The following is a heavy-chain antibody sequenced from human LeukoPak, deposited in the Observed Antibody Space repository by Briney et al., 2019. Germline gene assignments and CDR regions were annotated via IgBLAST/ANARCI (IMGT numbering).Heavy chain of an antibody. J-gene: IGHJ4*01. D-gene: IGHD6-19*01. CDR2: INPSDGRT. V-gene: IGHV1-46*01. Sequence: ASVKVSCKASGYTFAGYHIHWVRRAPGQGLEWMGIINPSDGRTSYAQEFQDRVILTSDTSARTVYMELRSLRFEDKAEYYCARENVAGSSGWSHFDYWGHGTLV. CDR3: ARENVAGSSGWSHFDY. CDR1: GYTFAGYH.